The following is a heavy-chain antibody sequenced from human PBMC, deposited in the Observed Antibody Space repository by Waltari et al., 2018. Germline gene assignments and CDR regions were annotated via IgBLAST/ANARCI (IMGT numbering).Heavy chain of an antibody. J-gene: IGHJ4*02. D-gene: IGHD3-3*01. CDR1: GYTSTSYV. CDR3: AREPIFGVVMAIDY. CDR2: INAGNGNT. V-gene: IGHV1-3*01. Sequence: VQLAQSGDEVKKPGASVKVSCKASGYTSTSYVTHVVREAPGKRFEWMGWINAGNGNTKYSQKFQGRVTITRDTSASTAYMELSSLRSEDTAVYYCAREPIFGVVMAIDYWGQGTLVTVSS.